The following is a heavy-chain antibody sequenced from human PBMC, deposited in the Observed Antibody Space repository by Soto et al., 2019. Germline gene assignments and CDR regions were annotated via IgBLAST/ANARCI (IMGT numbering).Heavy chain of an antibody. D-gene: IGHD3-22*01. CDR3: ARDQDYYDSSGYGGDAFDI. CDR2: IYTSGST. Sequence: PSETLSLTCTVSGGSISSYYWSWIRQPAGKGLEWIGRIYTSGSTNYNPSLKSRVTMSVDTSKNQFSLELSSVTAADTAVYYCARDQDYYDSSGYGGDAFDIWGQGTMVTVSS. V-gene: IGHV4-4*07. CDR1: GGSISSYY. J-gene: IGHJ3*02.